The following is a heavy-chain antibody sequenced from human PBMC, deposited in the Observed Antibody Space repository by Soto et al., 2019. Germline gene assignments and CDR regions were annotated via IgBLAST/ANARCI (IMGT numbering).Heavy chain of an antibody. V-gene: IGHV5-51*01. J-gene: IGHJ4*02. CDR3: ARQSVADVAGIHFDY. D-gene: IGHD6-19*01. Sequence: EVQLVQSGPEVKKPGESLKISCKGSGYSFTNYWIGWVRQTPGKGLEWMGNIYPGDSDTRYSPSFQGQVTISGDKSISTAYLHWTSLKASDTAMYYCARQSVADVAGIHFDYWGQGTLVTVSS. CDR1: GYSFTNYW. CDR2: IYPGDSDT.